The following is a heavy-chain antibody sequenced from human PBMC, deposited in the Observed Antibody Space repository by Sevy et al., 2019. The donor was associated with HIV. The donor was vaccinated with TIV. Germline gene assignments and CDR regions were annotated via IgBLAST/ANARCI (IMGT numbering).Heavy chain of an antibody. CDR1: GFTFSSYS. CDR3: ARDLISGSYGVWFDP. D-gene: IGHD1-26*01. Sequence: GGSLRLSCAASGFTFSSYSMNWVRQAPGKGLEWVSCISSSSSYIYYADSVKGRFTISRDNAKNSLYLQMNSLRAEDTAVYYCARDLISGSYGVWFDPWGQGILVTVSS. J-gene: IGHJ5*02. V-gene: IGHV3-21*01. CDR2: ISSSSSYI.